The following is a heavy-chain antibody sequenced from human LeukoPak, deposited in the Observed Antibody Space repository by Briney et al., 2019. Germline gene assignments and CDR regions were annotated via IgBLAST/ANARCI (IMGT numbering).Heavy chain of an antibody. Sequence: SGTLSLTCAVSGDSISSSDWWSWVRQPPGKGLEWIGEIYHSGSTNYNPSLKSRVTISVDKSKNQFSLKLSSVTAADTAVYYCARDRRYYDSSGYIRGFDYWGQGTLVTVSS. J-gene: IGHJ4*02. D-gene: IGHD3-22*01. V-gene: IGHV4-4*02. CDR1: GDSISSSDW. CDR3: ARDRRYYDSSGYIRGFDY. CDR2: IYHSGST.